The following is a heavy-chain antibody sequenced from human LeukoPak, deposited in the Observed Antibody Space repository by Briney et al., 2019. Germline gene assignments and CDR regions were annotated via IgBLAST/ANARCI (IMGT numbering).Heavy chain of an antibody. CDR2: INHSGST. V-gene: IGHV4-34*01. CDR1: GGSFSGYY. Sequence: SETLSLTCAVYGGSFSGYYWSWIRQPPGKGLXXXXXINHSGSTNYNPSLKSRVTISVDTSKNQFSLKLSSVTAADTAVYYCAREAIFGVVISGWFDPWGQGTLVTVSS. J-gene: IGHJ5*02. D-gene: IGHD3-3*01. CDR3: AREAIFGVVISGWFDP.